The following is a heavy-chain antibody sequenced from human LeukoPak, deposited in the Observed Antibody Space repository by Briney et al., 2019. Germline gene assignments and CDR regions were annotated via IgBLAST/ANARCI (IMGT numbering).Heavy chain of an antibody. Sequence: SETLSLTCTVSGGSISSSSYYWGWLRQPPGKGLEWIGSIYYSGSTYYHPSLKSRVTISVDTSKNQFSLQLNSVTPEDTAVYYCARDREAGLLWFGEYYYYYGMDGWGQGTTVTVSS. CDR2: IYYSGST. J-gene: IGHJ6*02. CDR3: ARDREAGLLWFGEYYYYYGMDG. V-gene: IGHV4-39*02. D-gene: IGHD3-10*01. CDR1: GGSISSSSYY.